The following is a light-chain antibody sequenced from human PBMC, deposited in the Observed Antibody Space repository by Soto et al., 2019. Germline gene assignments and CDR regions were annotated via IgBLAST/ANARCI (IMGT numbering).Light chain of an antibody. CDR1: SSDVGGYNY. CDR3: SSYAGSSNV. V-gene: IGLV2-11*01. J-gene: IGLJ1*01. CDR2: DVT. Sequence: QSALTQPRSVSGSPGQSVTVSCTATSSDVGGYNYVSWYQHHPGKAPKLIIYDVTKRPSGVPDRFTGSKSGNTASLTISGLQAEDEADYYCSSYAGSSNVFGTGTQMTVL.